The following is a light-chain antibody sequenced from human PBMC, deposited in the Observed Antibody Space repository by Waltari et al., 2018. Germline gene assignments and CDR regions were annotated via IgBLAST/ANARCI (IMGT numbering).Light chain of an antibody. Sequence: DIVLTQSPDSLAVSLGERATINCKSSQSVLYSSNNKNYLVWYQQKPGQPPKLLIYWASARESGVPDRFSGGGSGTDFTLTISSLQAEDVAVYYCQQYYSTPPTFGQGTKVEIK. V-gene: IGKV4-1*01. CDR3: QQYYSTPPT. J-gene: IGKJ1*01. CDR1: QSVLYSSNNKNY. CDR2: WAS.